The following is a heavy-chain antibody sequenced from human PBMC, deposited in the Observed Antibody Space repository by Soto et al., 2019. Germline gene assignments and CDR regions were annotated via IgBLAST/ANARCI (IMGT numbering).Heavy chain of an antibody. J-gene: IGHJ4*02. D-gene: IGHD6-13*01. CDR3: AYSSTPFDY. V-gene: IGHV3-23*01. CDR1: GFTFSSYA. CDR2: IIVSGCCA. Sequence: EVQLLESGGGLVQPGGSLRLSCAASGFTFSSYAMSWVRQAPGKGLEWVAAIIVSGCCAYYADSVKGRFTISIDNYKNTLYLQMNSLRAEDTAVYYCAYSSTPFDYWCQGTLVTVSS.